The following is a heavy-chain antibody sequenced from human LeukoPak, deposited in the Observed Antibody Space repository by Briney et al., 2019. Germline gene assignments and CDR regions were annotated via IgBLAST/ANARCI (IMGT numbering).Heavy chain of an antibody. V-gene: IGHV3-21*01. Sequence: GGSLRLSCAASGFTFSSYSMNWVRQAPGKGLEWVSSISSSSSYIYYADSVKGRFTISRDNAKNSLYLQMNSLRAEDTAVYYCARVEIDYYDSSCFDYWGQGTLVTVSS. J-gene: IGHJ4*02. D-gene: IGHD3-22*01. CDR2: ISSSSSYI. CDR3: ARVEIDYYDSSCFDY. CDR1: GFTFSSYS.